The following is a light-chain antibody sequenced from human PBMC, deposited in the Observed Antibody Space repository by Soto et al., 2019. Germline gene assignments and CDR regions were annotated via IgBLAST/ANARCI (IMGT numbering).Light chain of an antibody. Sequence: DIQLTQSPSFLSASVGDRVTITCRASQGISSYLAWYQQKPGKAPKLLIYAASTLQSGVPSRFSGSGSGTEFTLTISSLQPEDFATYYCQQLNSCLQITFGQGTRLEIK. CDR3: QQLNSCLQIT. CDR2: AAS. CDR1: QGISSY. J-gene: IGKJ5*01. V-gene: IGKV1-9*01.